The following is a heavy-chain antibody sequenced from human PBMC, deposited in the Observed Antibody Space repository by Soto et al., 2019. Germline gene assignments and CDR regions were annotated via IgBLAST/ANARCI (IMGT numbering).Heavy chain of an antibody. D-gene: IGHD6-13*01. CDR1: GASISDYY. CDR3: ARESRSAPGTVEH. Sequence: QVQLQESGPGLVKPSETLSLTCTVSGASISDYYWSWIRQPAGKGLECIGRIYASGNTNYNPSLKSRVTMSVDTSKNQFSLTLNSVTGADSAVYYCARESRSAPGTVEHWGRGTLVTVSS. J-gene: IGHJ4*02. CDR2: IYASGNT. V-gene: IGHV4-4*07.